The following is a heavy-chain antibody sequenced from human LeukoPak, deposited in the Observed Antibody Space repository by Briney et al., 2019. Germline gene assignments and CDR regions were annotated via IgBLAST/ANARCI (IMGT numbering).Heavy chain of an antibody. D-gene: IGHD6-19*01. CDR2: ISGSGGST. V-gene: IGHV3-23*01. Sequence: GGSLRLSCAASGFTFSSYAMSWARQAPGKGPEWVSAISGSGGSTYYADSVKGRFTISRDNSKNTLYLQMNSLRAEDTAVYYCAKGHVSSGWFFDYWGQGTLVTVSS. CDR1: GFTFSSYA. J-gene: IGHJ4*02. CDR3: AKGHVSSGWFFDY.